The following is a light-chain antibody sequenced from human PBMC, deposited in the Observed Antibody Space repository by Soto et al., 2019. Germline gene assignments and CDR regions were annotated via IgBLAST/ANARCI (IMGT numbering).Light chain of an antibody. CDR3: HQYGNSPQT. Sequence: EIVLTQSPGTLSLSPGDRATLSCRASQSVNSNYLAWYQQKSGQAPRLLIYGASNRATGIPDRFSGSGSGTVFTLTINILEPDDFAVYYCHQYGNSPQTFGQGTKVDI. CDR1: QSVNSNY. V-gene: IGKV3-20*01. CDR2: GAS. J-gene: IGKJ1*01.